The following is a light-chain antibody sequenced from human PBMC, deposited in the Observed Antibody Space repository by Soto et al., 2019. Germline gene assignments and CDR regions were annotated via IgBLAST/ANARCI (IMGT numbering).Light chain of an antibody. V-gene: IGKV1-39*01. CDR2: AAS. J-gene: IGKJ4*01. Sequence: IQMTQSPSSLSASVGDTVTITCRSSQSINNYLNWYQQKPGKAPKLLIVAASTLQSGVPSRFSGSGSGTAFTLTISGLQPEDFATYYCQQGYTNRALPFGGGTKVDI. CDR1: QSINNY. CDR3: QQGYTNRALP.